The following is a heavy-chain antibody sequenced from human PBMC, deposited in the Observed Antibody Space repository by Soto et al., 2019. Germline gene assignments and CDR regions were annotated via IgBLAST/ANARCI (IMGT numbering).Heavy chain of an antibody. D-gene: IGHD3-9*01. J-gene: IGHJ4*02. Sequence: SLRLSCAASGFKFSNYAMSWVRQASGKGLEWVSLISATGGGTYYADSVKGRFTISRDNSHNTLYLQVHSLTAEDTAVYYCAKDRRAGGTSAFYLDVWGQGAQVTVSA. CDR2: ISATGGGT. CDR1: GFKFSNYA. V-gene: IGHV3-23*01. CDR3: AKDRRAGGTSAFYLDV.